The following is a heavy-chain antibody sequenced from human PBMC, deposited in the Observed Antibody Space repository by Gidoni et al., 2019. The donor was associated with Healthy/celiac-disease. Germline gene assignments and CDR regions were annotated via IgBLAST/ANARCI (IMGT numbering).Heavy chain of an antibody. Sequence: QLQLQESGPGLVKPSETLSLTCTVPGGSISSSRYYWGWIRQPPGKGLEWIGSVYYSGSTYYNPSLKSRVTISLDTSKNQFSLKLSSVTAADTAVYYSHMVATVSDYWGQGTLVTVSS. CDR2: VYYSGST. CDR1: GGSISSSRYY. CDR3: HMVATVSDY. D-gene: IGHD5-12*01. V-gene: IGHV4-39*01. J-gene: IGHJ4*02.